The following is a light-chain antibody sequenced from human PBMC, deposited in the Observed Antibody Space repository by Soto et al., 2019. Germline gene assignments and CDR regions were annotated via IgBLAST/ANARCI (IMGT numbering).Light chain of an antibody. CDR1: SNDVGGYNV. J-gene: IGLJ3*02. Sequence: QSVLTQPASVSGSPGQSITISCTGTSNDVGGYNVVSWYQQHPGKAPKLMIYETSQRPSGVSNRFSGSKSGNTASLTISGLKPEDEAHYHCCSFAGSTTFWVFGGGTQLTVL. V-gene: IGLV2-23*02. CDR3: CSFAGSTTFWV. CDR2: ETS.